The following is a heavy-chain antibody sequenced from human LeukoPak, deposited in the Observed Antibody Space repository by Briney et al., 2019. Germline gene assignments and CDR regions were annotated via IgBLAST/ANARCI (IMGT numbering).Heavy chain of an antibody. CDR1: GYTFTGYY. Sequence: GASVKVSCKASGYTFTGYYMHWVRQAHGQGLEWMGWINPNSGGTNYAQKFQGRVTMTRDTSISTAYMELSRLRSDDTAVYYCARDPYSGYDTIFDYWGREPWSPSPQ. CDR2: INPNSGGT. D-gene: IGHD5-12*01. J-gene: IGHJ4*02. CDR3: ARDPYSGYDTIFDY. V-gene: IGHV1-2*02.